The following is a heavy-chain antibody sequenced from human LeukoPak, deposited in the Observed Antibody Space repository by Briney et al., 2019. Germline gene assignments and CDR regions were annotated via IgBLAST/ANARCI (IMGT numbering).Heavy chain of an antibody. J-gene: IGHJ5*02. Sequence: PSETLSLTCAVYGGSFSGYYWSWIRQPPGKGLEWIGEINHSGSTNYNPSLKSRVTISIDTSKNQFSLKLTSVTAADTAVYYCARDSGTTGEVKFDPWGQGTLVTVSS. V-gene: IGHV4-34*01. CDR2: INHSGST. CDR1: GGSFSGYY. CDR3: ARDSGTTGEVKFDP. D-gene: IGHD3-10*01.